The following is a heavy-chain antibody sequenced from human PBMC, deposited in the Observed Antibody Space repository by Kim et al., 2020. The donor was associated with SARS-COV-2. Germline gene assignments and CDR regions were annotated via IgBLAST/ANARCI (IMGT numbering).Heavy chain of an antibody. Sequence: GGSLRLSCAASGFTFSSYGMHWVRQAPGKGLEWVAVIWYDGSNKYYADSVKGRFTISRDNSKNTLYLQMNSLRAEDTAVYYCARDRLSRLMVTFGGVIDNGMDAGGRGTPAPASP. CDR1: GFTFSSYG. CDR3: ARDRLSRLMVTFGGVIDNGMDA. J-gene: IGHJ6*01. V-gene: IGHV3-33*01. D-gene: IGHD3-16*02. CDR2: IWYDGSNK.